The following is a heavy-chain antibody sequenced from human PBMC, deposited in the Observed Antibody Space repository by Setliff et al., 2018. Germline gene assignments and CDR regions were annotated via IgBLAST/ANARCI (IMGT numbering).Heavy chain of an antibody. J-gene: IGHJ4*01. CDR1: GGSISSYY. CDR3: ARDGNNWNDLDY. V-gene: IGHV4-4*07. CDR2: IYIGGSA. D-gene: IGHD1-20*01. Sequence: SETLSLTCTVSGGSISSYYWSWIRQSAGKGLEWIGHIYIGGSANYNPSLKSRFTISRDNAKNSLYLQMNSLRVEDTALYYCARDGNNWNDLDYWGHGTLVTVSS.